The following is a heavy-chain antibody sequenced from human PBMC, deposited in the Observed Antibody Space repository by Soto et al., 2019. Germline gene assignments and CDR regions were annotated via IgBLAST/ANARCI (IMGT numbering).Heavy chain of an antibody. V-gene: IGHV4-31*03. CDR1: GGSISSGGYY. CDR2: IYYSGST. CDR3: ARSVFP. Sequence: QVQLQESGPGLVKPSQPLSLTCTVSGGSISSGGYYWSWIRQHPGKGMEWIGYIYYSGSTYYKTSLKSRVTMSVDTSKNQFSVKLSSVTAADTVVYCCARSVFPWGRGPLVTVSS. J-gene: IGHJ5*02.